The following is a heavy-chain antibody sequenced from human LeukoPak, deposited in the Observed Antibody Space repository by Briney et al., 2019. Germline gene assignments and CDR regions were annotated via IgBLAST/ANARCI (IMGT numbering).Heavy chain of an antibody. Sequence: GGSLRLSCEASAFTFSYYGMHWVRQAPGKGLEWVALISFDGSQKYYADSVKGRFTISRDNSKSTVYLQMNSLRVEDAAVYYCSKDLTSDFGGDLDPWGQGTLVTVSS. V-gene: IGHV3-30*02. J-gene: IGHJ5*02. CDR1: AFTFSYYG. CDR3: SKDLTSDFGGDLDP. D-gene: IGHD3-10*01. CDR2: ISFDGSQK.